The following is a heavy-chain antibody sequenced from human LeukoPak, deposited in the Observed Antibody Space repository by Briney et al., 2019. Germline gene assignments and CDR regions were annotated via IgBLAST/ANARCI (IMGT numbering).Heavy chain of an antibody. CDR3: ARGPDIAAAGFDY. V-gene: IGHV4-34*01. D-gene: IGHD6-13*01. Sequence: SETLSLTCAVYGGSFSGYYWSWIRQPPGKGLEWIGEINHSGSTNYNPSLKSRVTISVDTSKNQFSLKLSSVTAADTAVYYCARGPDIAAAGFDYWGQGTLVTVSS. CDR2: INHSGST. J-gene: IGHJ4*02. CDR1: GGSFSGYY.